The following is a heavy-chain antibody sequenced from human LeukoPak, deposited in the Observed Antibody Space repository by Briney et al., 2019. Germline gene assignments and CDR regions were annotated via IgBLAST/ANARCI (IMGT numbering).Heavy chain of an antibody. Sequence: PGRSLRLSCAASGFTFTSYAMHWVRQAPGKGLEWVAVISFDERNRYYTDSVKGRFTISRDNSKNTMYLRMNSLRTEDTAVYYCARGPSGYHNTGGQGTLVTVSS. CDR2: ISFDERNR. CDR1: GFTFTSYA. V-gene: IGHV3-30*04. J-gene: IGHJ4*02. CDR3: ARGPSGYHNT. D-gene: IGHD5-12*01.